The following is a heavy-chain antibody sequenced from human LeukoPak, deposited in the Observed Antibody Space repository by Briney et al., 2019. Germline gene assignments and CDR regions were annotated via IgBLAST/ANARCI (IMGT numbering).Heavy chain of an antibody. J-gene: IGHJ4*02. CDR2: IKQDESEK. Sequence: GGSLRLSCAASGFTFSDYYMSWLRQAPGKGLEWVANIKQDESEKYYVDSVKGRFTISRDNAKDSLYLQMNSLRAEDTAVYYCARVEDDDILTGFDYWGQGTLVTVSS. CDR3: ARVEDDDILTGFDY. D-gene: IGHD3-9*01. CDR1: GFTFSDYY. V-gene: IGHV3-7*01.